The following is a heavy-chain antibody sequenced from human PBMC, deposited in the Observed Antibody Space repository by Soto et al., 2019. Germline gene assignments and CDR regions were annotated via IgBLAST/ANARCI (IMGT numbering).Heavy chain of an antibody. Sequence: QVQLQESGPGLVNPSVTLSLTCAVSGGSIRSDNWWSWVRQPPGKGLEWIGDIYHSGSTNYDSSLRGRVTISIDKSKTQFSLKLNSVTAADTAVYYCAGTIHYWGQGTLVTVSS. D-gene: IGHD2-8*01. CDR3: AGTIHY. J-gene: IGHJ4*02. CDR1: GGSIRSDNW. CDR2: IYHSGST. V-gene: IGHV4-4*02.